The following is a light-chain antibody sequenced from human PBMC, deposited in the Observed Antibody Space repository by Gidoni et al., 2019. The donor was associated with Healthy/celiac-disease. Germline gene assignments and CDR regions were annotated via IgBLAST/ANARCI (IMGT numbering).Light chain of an antibody. CDR1: QGVLCSSNKKNY. CDR2: WAS. Sequence: DIVMMQSPDSLAASLGESATINCKSSQGVLCSSNKKNYLAWYQQEPGQPPKLLVYWASTRESGVPDRFKGNWAGKGFTLAINSLQAEGVAVYYWQEYYSAPYAFGQGTKLEIK. CDR3: QEYYSAPYA. V-gene: IGKV4-1*01. J-gene: IGKJ2*01.